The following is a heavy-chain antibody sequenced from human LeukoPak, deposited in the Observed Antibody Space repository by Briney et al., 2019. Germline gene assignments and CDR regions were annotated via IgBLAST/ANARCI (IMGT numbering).Heavy chain of an antibody. CDR2: INAGNGNT. D-gene: IGHD4-11*01. V-gene: IGHV1-3*01. J-gene: IGHJ4*02. CDR3: ARPLDYSNYLPSLDY. CDR1: GYTFTSYA. Sequence: GASVKVSCKASGYTFTSYAMHWVRQAPGQRLEWMGWINAGNGNTKYSQKFQGRVTITRDTSASTAYMELSSLRSEDTAVYYCARPLDYSNYLPSLDYWGQGTLVTVSS.